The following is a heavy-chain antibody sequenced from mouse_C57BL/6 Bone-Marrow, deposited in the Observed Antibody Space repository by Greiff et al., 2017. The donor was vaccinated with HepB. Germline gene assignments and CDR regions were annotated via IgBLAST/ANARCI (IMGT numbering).Heavy chain of an antibody. D-gene: IGHD3-2*02. V-gene: IGHV1-81*01. J-gene: IGHJ2*01. CDR1: GYTFTSYG. Sequence: VQLKQSGAELARPGASVKLSCKASGYTFTSYGISWVQQSTGQGLEWIGEIYPRSGNTYYNDKFEGKATLNDDKSSCTAYMEVRMLTSEDSAVYFCASDSSGYRLGLDYWGQGTTLTVSS. CDR3: ASDSSGYRLGLDY. CDR2: IYPRSGNT.